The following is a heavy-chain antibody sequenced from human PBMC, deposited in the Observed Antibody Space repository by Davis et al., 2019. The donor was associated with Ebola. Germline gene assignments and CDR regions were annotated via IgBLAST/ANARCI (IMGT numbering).Heavy chain of an antibody. CDR3: ARGQNVFRH. D-gene: IGHD2/OR15-2a*01. Sequence: GESLKISCAASGFTFSNHAMSWVRQAPGKGLEWVANINEYGTEKNYVDSVKGRFTISRDNAKNSLFLQLNSLRADDTAVYYCARGQNVFRHWGQGTPVTVSS. CDR2: INEYGTEK. J-gene: IGHJ4*02. CDR1: GFTFSNHA. V-gene: IGHV3-7*03.